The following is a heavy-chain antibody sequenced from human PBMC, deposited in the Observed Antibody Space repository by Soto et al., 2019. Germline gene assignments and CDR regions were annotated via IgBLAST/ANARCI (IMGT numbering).Heavy chain of an antibody. V-gene: IGHV2-5*02. CDR1: GFSLTSGVG. J-gene: IGHJ4*02. D-gene: IGHD3-16*01. Sequence: QITLKESGPTLVRPPQTLTLTCTFSGFSLTSGVGVGWIRQPPGKALEWLALIYWDDDKRYSPSLTNRLTITKDTYKNQVLLTMTNVGPVDTATYFCAHIDPEIVTVGGHGGFDYWGQGTLVTVSS. CDR3: AHIDPEIVTVGGHGGFDY. CDR2: IYWDDDK.